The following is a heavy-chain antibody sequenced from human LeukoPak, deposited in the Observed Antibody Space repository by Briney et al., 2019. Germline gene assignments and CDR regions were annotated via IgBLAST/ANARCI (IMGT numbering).Heavy chain of an antibody. CDR1: GFTLSSNY. D-gene: IGHD6-13*01. CDR2: IYSGGST. Sequence: GGSLRLSCAASGFTLSSNYMSWVRQAPGKGLEWVSVIYSGGSTYYSDSVKGRFTISRDNSKNTLYLQMNSLRAEDTAVYYCARGTAGYSSTTDYWGQGTLVTVSS. CDR3: ARGTAGYSSTTDY. V-gene: IGHV3-53*01. J-gene: IGHJ4*02.